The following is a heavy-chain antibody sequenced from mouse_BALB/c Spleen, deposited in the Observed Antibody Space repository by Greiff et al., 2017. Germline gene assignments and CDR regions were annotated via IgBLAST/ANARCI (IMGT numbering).Heavy chain of an antibody. Sequence: EVQLVESGGGLVQPGGSRKLSCAASGFTFSSFGMHWVRQAPEKGLEWVAYISSGSSTIYYADTVKGRFTISRDNPKNTLFLQMTSLRSEDTAMYYCARYGMITTGYYAMDYWGQGTSVTVSS. CDR1: GFTFSSFG. V-gene: IGHV5-17*02. CDR3: ARYGMITTGYYAMDY. D-gene: IGHD2-4*01. J-gene: IGHJ4*01. CDR2: ISSGSSTI.